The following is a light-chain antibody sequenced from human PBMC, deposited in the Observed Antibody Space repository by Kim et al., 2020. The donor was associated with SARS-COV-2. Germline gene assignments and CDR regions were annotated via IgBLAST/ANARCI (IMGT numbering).Light chain of an antibody. Sequence: LSPGESATLSCRASQSLSDTYLAWYQQKPGQAPRLVMYTASSRATGIPDRFSGSGSGTDFTLTISRLEPEDFAVYYCEQFGVSPYTFGQGTKLEI. J-gene: IGKJ2*01. CDR1: QSLSDTY. V-gene: IGKV3-20*01. CDR2: TAS. CDR3: EQFGVSPYT.